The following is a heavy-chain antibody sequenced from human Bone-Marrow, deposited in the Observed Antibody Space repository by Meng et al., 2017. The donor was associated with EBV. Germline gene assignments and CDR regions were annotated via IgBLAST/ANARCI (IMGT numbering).Heavy chain of an antibody. Sequence: VQVVQSGPEEKKTGASVKVSCRASGYTLTSTSFAIHWVRQAPGQRLEWMGWINAGNGNTKYSQNFQGRVTITRDTSASTVHMEVRSLRSEDTAVYYCARGQHDYAFDYWGQGTLVTVSS. CDR3: ARGQHDYAFDY. D-gene: IGHD4-17*01. J-gene: IGHJ4*02. CDR2: INAGNGNT. V-gene: IGHV1-3*05. CDR1: GYTLTSTSFA.